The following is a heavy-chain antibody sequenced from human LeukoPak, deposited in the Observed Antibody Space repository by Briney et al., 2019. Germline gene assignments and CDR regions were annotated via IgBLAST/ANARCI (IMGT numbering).Heavy chain of an antibody. J-gene: IGHJ4*02. CDR1: GFTFSSYW. D-gene: IGHD2-2*01. Sequence: GGSLRLSCATSGFTFSSYWMHWVRQVPGKGLVWVSRVNGDGTSTSYADSVQGRFTISRDNAKNTLYLYMNSLRGDDTANFCVRSCSSGSCYGYKDYWGQGTLVTVSS. CDR2: VNGDGTST. CDR3: RSCSSGSCYGYKDY. V-gene: IGHV3-74*01.